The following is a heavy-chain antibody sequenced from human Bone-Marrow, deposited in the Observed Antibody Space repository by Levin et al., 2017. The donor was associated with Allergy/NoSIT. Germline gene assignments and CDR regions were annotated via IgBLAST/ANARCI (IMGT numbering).Heavy chain of an antibody. CDR2: INSDGDT. CDR1: GFTVSNNY. J-gene: IGHJ1*01. D-gene: IGHD2-2*01. Sequence: GGSLRLSCAASGFTVSNNYMSWVRQVPGKGLEWVSLINSDGDTYYADSVKGRFTISRDNSKNTVFLQMSSLRPEDTAPFYCARDGPSRSFQHWGQGTLVTVSS. V-gene: IGHV3-53*05. CDR3: ARDGPSRSFQH.